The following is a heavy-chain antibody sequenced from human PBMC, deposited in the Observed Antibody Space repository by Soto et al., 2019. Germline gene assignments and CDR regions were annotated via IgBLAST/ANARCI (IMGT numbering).Heavy chain of an antibody. V-gene: IGHV1-69*04. J-gene: IGHJ4*02. Sequence: SVKVSCKASGGTFSSYTISWVRQAPGQGLEWMGRIIPYIGITNYAQKFQGRVTMTTDTSTSTAYMELRSLRSDDTAVYYCARDSDYSNYAHFDYWGQGTLVTVSS. CDR3: ARDSDYSNYAHFDY. CDR2: IIPYIGIT. D-gene: IGHD4-4*01. CDR1: GGTFSSYT.